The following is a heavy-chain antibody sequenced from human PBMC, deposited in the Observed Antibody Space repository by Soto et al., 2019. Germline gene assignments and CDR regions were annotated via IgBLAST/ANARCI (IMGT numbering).Heavy chain of an antibody. CDR1: GFTFSNAW. D-gene: IGHD7-27*01. CDR2: IKSKTDGGTT. CDR3: TTYLNWASKNYDY. V-gene: IGHV3-15*01. Sequence: EVQLVESGGGLVKPGGSLRLSCAASGFTFSNAWMSWVRQAPGKGLEWVGRIKSKTDGGTTDYAAPVKGRFTISRDDSKNTLYLQMNSLKTEDTAVYYCTTYLNWASKNYDYWGQGTLVTVSS. J-gene: IGHJ4*02.